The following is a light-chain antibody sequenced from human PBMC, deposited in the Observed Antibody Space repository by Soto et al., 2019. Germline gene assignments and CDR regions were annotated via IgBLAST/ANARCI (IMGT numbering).Light chain of an antibody. CDR3: HQRSNWLDT. V-gene: IGKV3D-20*02. Sequence: EIVLTQSPGTLSLSPGERATLSCRASQSVSSSYLAWYQQKPGQAPRLLIYDASNRATGIPARFSGSGSGTDFTLTISSLEAEDFAVYYCHQRSNWLDTFGQGTRLEI. CDR2: DAS. CDR1: QSVSSSY. J-gene: IGKJ5*01.